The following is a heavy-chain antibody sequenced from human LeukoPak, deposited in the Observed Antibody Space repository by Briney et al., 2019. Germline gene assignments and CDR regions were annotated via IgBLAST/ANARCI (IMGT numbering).Heavy chain of an antibody. CDR2: ISYDGSNK. J-gene: IGHJ6*03. CDR3: AKELADYYYYYYMDV. Sequence: QPGGSLRLSCAASGFTFSSYGMHWVRQAPGKGLEWVAVISYDGSNKYYADSVKGRFTISRDNSKNTLYLQMNSLRAEDTAVYYCAKELADYYYYYYMDVWGKGTTVTVSS. V-gene: IGHV3-30*18. D-gene: IGHD6-13*01. CDR1: GFTFSSYG.